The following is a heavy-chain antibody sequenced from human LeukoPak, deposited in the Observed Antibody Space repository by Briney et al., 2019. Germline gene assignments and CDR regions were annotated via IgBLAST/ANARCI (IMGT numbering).Heavy chain of an antibody. CDR3: ARLGYCTNGVCSTVDS. J-gene: IGHJ4*02. V-gene: IGHV5-51*01. CDR2: IYPGDSDT. Sequence: GESLKISCKASGYTFTGDWIGWVRQMPGKGLEWMGIIYPGDSDTKYNAPFQGQVTISADKSISTAYLQWSSLKASDTAMYYCARLGYCTNGVCSTVDSWGQGTLVTVSS. CDR1: GYTFTGDW. D-gene: IGHD2-8*01.